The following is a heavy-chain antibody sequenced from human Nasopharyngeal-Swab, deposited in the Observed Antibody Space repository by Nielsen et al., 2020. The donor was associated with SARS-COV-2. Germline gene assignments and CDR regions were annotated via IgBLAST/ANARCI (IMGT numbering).Heavy chain of an antibody. V-gene: IGHV3-15*01. D-gene: IGHD2-8*01. CDR2: IKSKADGETT. CDR1: GFTFSNVW. CDR3: TKTNYGMDV. Sequence: GGSLRLSCEASGFTFSNVWMNWVRQAPGKGLEWVGRIKSKADGETTDYAVPVRGRFTISRDDSKDTLYLHMNSLKFEDTAVYYCTKTNYGMDVWGQGTTVTVSS. J-gene: IGHJ6*02.